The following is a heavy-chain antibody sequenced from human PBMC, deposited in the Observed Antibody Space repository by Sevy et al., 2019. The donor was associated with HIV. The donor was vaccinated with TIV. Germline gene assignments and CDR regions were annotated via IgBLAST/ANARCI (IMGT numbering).Heavy chain of an antibody. Sequence: GGSLRLSCAASGFTFSSYAMHWVRQAPGKGLEWVAVISYDGSNKYYADSVKGRFTISRDNSKNTLYLQMNSLRAEDTAVYDCARSGGGSGTYYFDYWGQGTLVTVSS. CDR2: ISYDGSNK. D-gene: IGHD3-10*01. CDR3: ARSGGGSGTYYFDY. V-gene: IGHV3-30-3*01. J-gene: IGHJ4*02. CDR1: GFTFSSYA.